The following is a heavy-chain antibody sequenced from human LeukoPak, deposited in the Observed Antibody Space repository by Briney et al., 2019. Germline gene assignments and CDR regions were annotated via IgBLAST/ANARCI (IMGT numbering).Heavy chain of an antibody. V-gene: IGHV1-18*01. D-gene: IGHD6-13*01. CDR1: GYTFTSYG. J-gene: IGHJ4*02. Sequence: ASVKVSCKASGYTFTSYGISWVRQAPGQGLEWMGWISAYNGNTNYAQKLQGRVTMTTDTSTSTAYMELRSLRSDDTAVYYCAREGFSSSRGVTYYYFDYWGQGTLVTVSS. CDR3: AREGFSSSRGVTYYYFDY. CDR2: ISAYNGNT.